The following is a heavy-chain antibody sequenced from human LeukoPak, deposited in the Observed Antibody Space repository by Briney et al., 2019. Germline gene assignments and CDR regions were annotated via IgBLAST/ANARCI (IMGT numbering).Heavy chain of an antibody. CDR1: GFTFSTYD. Sequence: GTLRLSCAASGFTFSTYDMSWVRQSPVRGLEWVSGLSGSGDRTYYTDSVKGRFTISRDNSKNTLYLQMNSLRAEDTAVYYCAKEGTVVAATPVGYYYYYMDVWGKGTTVTVSS. V-gene: IGHV3-23*01. D-gene: IGHD2-15*01. J-gene: IGHJ6*03. CDR3: AKEGTVVAATPVGYYYYYMDV. CDR2: LSGSGDRT.